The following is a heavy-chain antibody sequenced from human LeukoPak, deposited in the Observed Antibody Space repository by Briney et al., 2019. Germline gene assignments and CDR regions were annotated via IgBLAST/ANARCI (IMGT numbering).Heavy chain of an antibody. Sequence: ASVKVSCKASGYTFTGYYMHWARQAPGQGLEWMGWINPNSGGTNYAQKFQGRVTMTRDTSISTAYMELSRLRSDDTAVYYCARALVGATDWFDPWGQGTLVTVYS. D-gene: IGHD1-26*01. CDR2: INPNSGGT. V-gene: IGHV1-2*02. J-gene: IGHJ5*02. CDR3: ARALVGATDWFDP. CDR1: GYTFTGYY.